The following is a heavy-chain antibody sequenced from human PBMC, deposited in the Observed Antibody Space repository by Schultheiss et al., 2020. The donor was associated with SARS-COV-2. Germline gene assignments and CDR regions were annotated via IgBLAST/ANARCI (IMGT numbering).Heavy chain of an antibody. Sequence: GGSLRLSCAASGFTFSSYSMNWVRQAPGKGLEWVSSISSSSSYIYYADSVKGRFTISRDNAKNSLYLQMNSLRAEDTAVYYCARGIGGAAADYWGQGTLVTVSS. V-gene: IGHV3-21*01. CDR3: ARGIGGAAADY. CDR2: ISSSSSYI. J-gene: IGHJ4*02. D-gene: IGHD6-13*01. CDR1: GFTFSSYS.